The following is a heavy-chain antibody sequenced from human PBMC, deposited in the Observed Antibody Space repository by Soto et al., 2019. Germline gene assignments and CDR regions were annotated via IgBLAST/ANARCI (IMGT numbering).Heavy chain of an antibody. D-gene: IGHD3-16*01. CDR3: ARGPTVGDF. CDR1: GYTFNSYG. CDR2: IRVKNGNT. V-gene: IGHV1-18*01. Sequence: QVQLVQSGGEVKKPGASVKVSCKASGYTFNSYGISWVRQAPGQGLEWMGWIRVKNGNTNYAQNLQGRFTITTDTSTSTAYMELRSLRCDDTAVYYCARGPTVGDFWGQGTMVTVSS. J-gene: IGHJ3*01.